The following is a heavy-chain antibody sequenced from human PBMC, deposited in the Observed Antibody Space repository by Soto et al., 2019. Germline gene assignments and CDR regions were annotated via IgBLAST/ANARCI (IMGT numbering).Heavy chain of an antibody. Sequence: GGSLRLSCAASGFPFTTYGMSWVRQAPETGLQWVAGISTSGDNTYFADSVRGRFTISRDNSKNMVYLQMNSLRAEDTAIYYCVSAPRATPRPPFDYWGQGTLVTVSS. CDR3: VSAPRATPRPPFDY. V-gene: IGHV3-23*01. D-gene: IGHD6-13*01. CDR2: ISTSGDNT. J-gene: IGHJ4*02. CDR1: GFPFTTYG.